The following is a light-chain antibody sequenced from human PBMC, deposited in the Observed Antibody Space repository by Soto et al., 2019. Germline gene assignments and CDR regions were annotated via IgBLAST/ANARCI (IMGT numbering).Light chain of an antibody. Sequence: QSVLTQPPSVSGAPGQRVTISCTGSSSNIGAGYDVPWYQQLPGTAPKLLIYGNNNRPSGVPDRFSGSKSGTSASLAITGLQAEDEADYYCQSYDSSLSGHVVFGGGTKLTVL. J-gene: IGLJ2*01. CDR3: QSYDSSLSGHVV. CDR2: GNN. V-gene: IGLV1-40*01. CDR1: SSNIGAGYD.